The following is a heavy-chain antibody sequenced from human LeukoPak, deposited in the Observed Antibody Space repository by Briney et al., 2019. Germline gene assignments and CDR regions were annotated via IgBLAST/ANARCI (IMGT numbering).Heavy chain of an antibody. CDR1: GYSISSGYY. D-gene: IGHD4-17*01. J-gene: IGHJ4*02. Sequence: PSETLSLTCAVSGYSISSGYYWGWIRQPPGKGLEWIGSIYHSGSTYYNPSLKSRVTISVDTSKNQFSLKLSSVTAADAAVYYCARLRPTTGFDYWGQGTLVTVSS. CDR3: ARLRPTTGFDY. V-gene: IGHV4-38-2*01. CDR2: IYHSGST.